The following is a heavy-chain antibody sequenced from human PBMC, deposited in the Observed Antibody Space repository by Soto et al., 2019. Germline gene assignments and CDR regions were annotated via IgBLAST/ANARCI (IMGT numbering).Heavy chain of an antibody. V-gene: IGHV3-7*01. J-gene: IGHJ6*02. CDR2: IKQDGSEK. Sequence: EVQLVESGGGLVQPGGSLRLSCAASGFTFSSYWMSWVRQAPGKGLEWVANIKQDGSEKYYVDSVKGRFTISSDNAKNSLYLQKNSLRAEDTAVYYLAKENRNGMEVWGQGTTVTVSS. CDR1: GFTFSSYW. CDR3: AKENRNGMEV.